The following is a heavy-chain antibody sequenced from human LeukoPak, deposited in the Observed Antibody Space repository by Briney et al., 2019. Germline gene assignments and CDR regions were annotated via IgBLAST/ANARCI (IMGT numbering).Heavy chain of an antibody. J-gene: IGHJ5*02. CDR1: GGSISSSSYY. CDR2: IYYSGST. Sequence: PSETLSLTCTVSGGSISSSSYYWGWIRQPPEKGLEWIGSIYYSGSTYYNPSLKSRVTISVDTSKNQFSLKLSSVTAADTAVYYCARGGYGLVRGVIITNWFDPWGQGTLVTVSS. D-gene: IGHD3-10*01. V-gene: IGHV4-39*07. CDR3: ARGGYGLVRGVIITNWFDP.